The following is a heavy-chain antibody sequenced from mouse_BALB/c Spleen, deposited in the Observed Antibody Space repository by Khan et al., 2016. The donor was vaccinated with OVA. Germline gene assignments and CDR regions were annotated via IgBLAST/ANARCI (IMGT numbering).Heavy chain of an antibody. Sequence: VQLKESGAELVRPGALVKLSCKASGFNIKDYYMLWVKQRPEQGLEWIGWIDPENGNTIYDPKFQGKASITAEPSSNTAYLQLSSLTSEDTAVYYCARRGYGNYWFAYWGQGTLVTVSA. V-gene: IGHV14-1*02. CDR3: ARRGYGNYWFAY. J-gene: IGHJ3*01. CDR1: GFNIKDYY. CDR2: IDPENGNT. D-gene: IGHD2-1*01.